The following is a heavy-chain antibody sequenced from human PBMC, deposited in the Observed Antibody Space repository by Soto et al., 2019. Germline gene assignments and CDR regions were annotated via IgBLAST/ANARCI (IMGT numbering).Heavy chain of an antibody. CDR2: INPSGGST. J-gene: IGHJ6*02. Sequence: ASVKGSCKSSRYTFTNFYMHWLRQAPGQGLEWMGIINPSGGSTTYPQKFQGRVTMTRDTSTSTVHMELITLRSEDTAVYYCATSQVGRPLDVWGPGTTVTVSS. D-gene: IGHD1-26*01. V-gene: IGHV1-46*01. CDR3: ATSQVGRPLDV. CDR1: RYTFTNFY.